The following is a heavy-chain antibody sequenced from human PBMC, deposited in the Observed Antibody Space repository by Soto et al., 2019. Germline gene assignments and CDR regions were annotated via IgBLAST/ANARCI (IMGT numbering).Heavy chain of an antibody. Sequence: AGGSLRLSCAASGFTFRNYAMSWVRQAPGKGLEWVSVILSGGITEYADSVTGRFTISRDKSRNTLYLQMNSLRAEDTAVYYCASRSSPADGLDVWGQGTTVTVSS. V-gene: IGHV3-23*01. CDR1: GFTFRNYA. J-gene: IGHJ6*02. D-gene: IGHD6-19*01. CDR2: ILSGGIT. CDR3: ASRSSPADGLDV.